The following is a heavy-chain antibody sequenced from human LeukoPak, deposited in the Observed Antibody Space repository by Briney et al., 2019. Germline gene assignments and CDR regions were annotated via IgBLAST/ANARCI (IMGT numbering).Heavy chain of an antibody. Sequence: GGSLRLSCAASGFTFDDYGMSWVRQAPGKGLEWVSGINWNGGITSYADSVKGRLTISRDNAKNSLYVQINSLRAEDTAVYYCARVVSVAWSERRPGYYYMDVWGKGTTVTVSS. J-gene: IGHJ6*03. V-gene: IGHV3-20*04. CDR2: INWNGGIT. CDR1: GFTFDDYG. CDR3: ARVVSVAWSERRPGYYYMDV. D-gene: IGHD1-1*01.